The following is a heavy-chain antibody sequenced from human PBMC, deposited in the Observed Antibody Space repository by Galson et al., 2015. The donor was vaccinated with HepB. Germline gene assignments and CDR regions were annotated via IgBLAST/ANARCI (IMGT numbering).Heavy chain of an antibody. V-gene: IGHV3-15*01. J-gene: IGHJ4*02. D-gene: IGHD2-2*01. CDR2: IKSKADGGTT. Sequence: SLRLSCAASGFTFNNAWMSWVRQAPGKGLEWVGRIKSKADGGTTDYAAPVKGRFAISRDDSKKTLYLEMNSLKTEDTAVYYCTTDHFRPNIGVLPEPIRDVCWGQGTLVTVSS. CDR3: TTDHFRPNIGVLPEPIRDVC. CDR1: GFTFNNAW.